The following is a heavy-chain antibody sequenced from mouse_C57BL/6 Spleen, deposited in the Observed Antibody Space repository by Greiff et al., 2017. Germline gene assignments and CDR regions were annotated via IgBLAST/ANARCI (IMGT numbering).Heavy chain of an antibody. J-gene: IGHJ3*01. CDR1: GYTFTSYW. CDR3: ARIYDGYYKAWFAY. Sequence: VQLQQPGAELVKPGASVKLSCKASGYTFTSYWMQWVKQRPGQGLEWIGEIDPSDSYTNYNQKFKGKATLTVDTSSSTAYMQLSSLTSEDSAVYYCARIYDGYYKAWFAYWGQGTLVTVSA. V-gene: IGHV1-50*01. CDR2: IDPSDSYT. D-gene: IGHD2-3*01.